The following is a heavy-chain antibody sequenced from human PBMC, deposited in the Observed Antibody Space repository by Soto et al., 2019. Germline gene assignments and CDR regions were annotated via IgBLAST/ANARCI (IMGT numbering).Heavy chain of an antibody. J-gene: IGHJ6*03. V-gene: IGHV4-34*01. D-gene: IGHD5-12*01. CDR3: ARGLSGATAPYYHYYYYIDV. Sequence: QVQLQQWGAGLLKPSETLSLTCAVYGGSFSGYYWNWIRQTPGKGLELVGDSNHSGRTNYDSSLKRRVDTSGDTSKGQFSRKLSSVTAADTALYYGARGLSGATAPYYHYYYYIDVWGKESTVTVS. CDR1: GGSFSGYY. CDR2: SNHSGRT.